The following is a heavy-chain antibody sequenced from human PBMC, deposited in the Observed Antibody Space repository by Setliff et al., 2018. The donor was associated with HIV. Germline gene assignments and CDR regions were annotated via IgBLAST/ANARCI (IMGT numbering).Heavy chain of an antibody. CDR2: ISAYNGNT. Sequence: ASVKVSCKASGYTFTSYGISWVRQAPGQGLEWMGWISAYNGNTNYAQKLQGRVTMTTDTSTSTAYMELSSLRSEDTAVYYCARDSPNYYDSSGSWGQGTLVTVSS. CDR1: GYTFTSYG. D-gene: IGHD3-22*01. J-gene: IGHJ5*02. V-gene: IGHV1-18*01. CDR3: ARDSPNYYDSSGS.